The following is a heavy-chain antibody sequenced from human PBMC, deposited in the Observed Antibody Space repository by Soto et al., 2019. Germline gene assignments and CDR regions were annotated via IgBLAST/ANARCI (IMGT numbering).Heavy chain of an antibody. D-gene: IGHD3-10*01. CDR1: GGSISSDY. CDR3: ARHDGSRSTDY. Sequence: QVQLQESGPGLAKPSETLSLTCTVSGGSISSDYWNWIRQPPGKGLEWIGYIHSGSTNYNASLRRXXTXSXXTSKNQFSLKLSSVTAADTAVYFCARHDGSRSTDYWGQGTLVTVSS. J-gene: IGHJ4*02. V-gene: IGHV4-59*08. CDR2: IHSGST.